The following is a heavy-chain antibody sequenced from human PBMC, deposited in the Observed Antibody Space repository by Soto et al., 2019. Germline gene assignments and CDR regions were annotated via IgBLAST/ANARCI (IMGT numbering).Heavy chain of an antibody. V-gene: IGHV3-33*01. CDR1: GFTFSSYG. CDR3: ARDRFRHTPIPDAFDI. D-gene: IGHD2-21*01. CDR2: IWYDGSNK. Sequence: GGSLRLSCAASGFTFSSYGMHWVRQAPGKGLEWVAVIWYDGSNKYYADSVKGRFTISRDNSKNTLYLQMNSLRAEDTAVYYCARDRFRHTPIPDAFDIWGQGTIVTVSS. J-gene: IGHJ3*02.